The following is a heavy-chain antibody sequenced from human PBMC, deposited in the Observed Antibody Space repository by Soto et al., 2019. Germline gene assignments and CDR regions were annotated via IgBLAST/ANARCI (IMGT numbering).Heavy chain of an antibody. CDR2: MNPNSGNT. D-gene: IGHD3-9*01. Sequence: ASVKVSCKASGYTFTSYDINWVRQATGQGLEWMGWMNPNSGNTGYAQKFQGRVTMTRNTSISTAYMELSSLRSEDTAVYYCARTYYDILTVYYPDAFDIWGQGTMVTVSS. V-gene: IGHV1-8*01. CDR1: GYTFTSYD. J-gene: IGHJ3*02. CDR3: ARTYYDILTVYYPDAFDI.